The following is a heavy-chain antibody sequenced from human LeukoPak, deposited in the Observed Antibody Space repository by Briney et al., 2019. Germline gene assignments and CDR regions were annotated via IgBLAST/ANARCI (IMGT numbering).Heavy chain of an antibody. J-gene: IGHJ4*02. V-gene: IGHV3-23*01. CDR3: AKVLTGSQDY. CDR2: IGGGGENT. D-gene: IGHD7-27*01. Sequence: PGGSLRLSCAASGFTFSSYAMSWVRQAPGKGLEWLSTIGGGGENTYYADSVRGRFTISRDNYKNTVYLQMKSLRAEDTAVYFCAKVLTGSQDYWGQGTLVTVSS. CDR1: GFTFSSYA.